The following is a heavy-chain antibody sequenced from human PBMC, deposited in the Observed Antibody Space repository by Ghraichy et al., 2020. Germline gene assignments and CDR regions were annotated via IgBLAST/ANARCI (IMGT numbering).Heavy chain of an antibody. D-gene: IGHD2-2*01. J-gene: IGHJ6*02. Sequence: GSLRLSCAASGFTFSSYGMHWVRQAPGKGLEWVAVIWYDGSNKYYADSVKGRFTISRDNSKNTLYLQMNSLRAEDTAVYYCARAYCSSTSCYYFPTYYYYGMDVWGQGTTVTVSS. CDR3: ARAYCSSTSCYYFPTYYYYGMDV. CDR2: IWYDGSNK. V-gene: IGHV3-33*01. CDR1: GFTFSSYG.